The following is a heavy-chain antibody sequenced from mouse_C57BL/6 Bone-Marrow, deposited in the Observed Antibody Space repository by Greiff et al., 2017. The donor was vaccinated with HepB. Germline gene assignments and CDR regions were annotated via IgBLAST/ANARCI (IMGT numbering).Heavy chain of an antibody. D-gene: IGHD2-3*01. CDR1: GYTFTDYY. CDR2: INPYNGGT. V-gene: IGHV1-19*01. Sequence: VQLKQSGPVLVKPGASVKMSCKASGYTFTDYYMNWVKQSHGKSLEWIGVINPYNGGTSYNQKFKGKATLTVDKSSSTAYMELNSLTSEDSAVYYCAREGLLLLAWFAYWGKGTLVTVSA. CDR3: AREGLLLLAWFAY. J-gene: IGHJ3*01.